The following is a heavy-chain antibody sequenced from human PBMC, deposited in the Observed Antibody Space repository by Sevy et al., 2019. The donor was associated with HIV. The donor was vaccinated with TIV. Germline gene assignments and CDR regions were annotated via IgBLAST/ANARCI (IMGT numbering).Heavy chain of an antibody. J-gene: IGHJ4*02. CDR3: TRGYCSGGTCSPGGY. CDR2: INTMTGNP. CDR1: GYTFTSYI. Sequence: ASVKVSCKASGYTFTSYIMSWVRQAPGQGLEGMGWINTMTGNPTYAPGFTGRFVFSLDTSASTAYLQISSLKAEDSAVYYCTRGYCSGGTCSPGGYWGQGTLVTVSS. D-gene: IGHD2-15*01. V-gene: IGHV7-4-1*02.